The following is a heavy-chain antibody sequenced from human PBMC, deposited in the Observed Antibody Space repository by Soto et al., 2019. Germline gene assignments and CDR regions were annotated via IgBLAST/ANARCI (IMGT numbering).Heavy chain of an antibody. D-gene: IGHD6-6*01. Sequence: QVQLVQSGAEVKKPGSSVKVSCKASGGTFSSYAISWVRQAPGQGLEWMGGIIPIFGTANYAQKFQGRVTITADESKSTAYMELSSLRSEDTAVYYCARAHGSIAAPFDYYYGMDVWGKGTTVTVSS. V-gene: IGHV1-69*01. CDR1: GGTFSSYA. CDR3: ARAHGSIAAPFDYYYGMDV. J-gene: IGHJ6*04. CDR2: IIPIFGTA.